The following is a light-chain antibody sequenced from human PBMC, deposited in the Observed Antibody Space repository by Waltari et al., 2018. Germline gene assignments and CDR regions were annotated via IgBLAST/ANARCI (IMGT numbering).Light chain of an antibody. J-gene: IGKJ3*01. Sequence: AIRITQSPSSLSASTGDRVTITWRASQGISSYLAWYQQKPGKAPKLLIYAASTLQSGVPSRFSGSGSGTDFTLTISSLEPEDFAVYFCQQRSNWPPTFGPGTKVDVK. CDR2: AAS. V-gene: IGKV1-8*01. CDR1: QGISSY. CDR3: QQRSNWPPT.